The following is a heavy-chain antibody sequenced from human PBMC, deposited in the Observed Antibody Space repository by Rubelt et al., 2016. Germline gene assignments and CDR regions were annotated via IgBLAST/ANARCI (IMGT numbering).Heavy chain of an antibody. CDR2: ISYDGRGD. CDR1: GFTFSRYT. CDR3: AKDHLGNTAMD. D-gene: IGHD5-18*01. Sequence: VQLLESGGGLVQPGGSLRLSCAASGFTFSRYTMHWVRQVPGKGLEWVAVISYDGRGDNYADSVKGRFSVSRDNSKNTLYLQMNSLRAEDTAVYYCAKDHLGNTAMDLGQGTLVIVSS. V-gene: IGHV3-30*04. J-gene: IGHJ4*02.